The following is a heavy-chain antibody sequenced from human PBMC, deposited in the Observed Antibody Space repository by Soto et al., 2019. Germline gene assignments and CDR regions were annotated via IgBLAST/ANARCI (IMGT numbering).Heavy chain of an antibody. V-gene: IGHV5-10-1*01. CDR3: ARREGYCSSTSCYTGGMDV. D-gene: IGHD2-2*02. J-gene: IGHJ6*02. CDR1: GYTFTTYW. CDR2: IDPGNSYT. Sequence: GESLKISCKGSGYTFTTYWITWVRQTPGKGLEWMGRIDPGNSYTSYNPSFQGHVTLSADMSISTAYLQWSGLKASDTAMYYCARREGYCSSTSCYTGGMDVWGQGTTVTVSS.